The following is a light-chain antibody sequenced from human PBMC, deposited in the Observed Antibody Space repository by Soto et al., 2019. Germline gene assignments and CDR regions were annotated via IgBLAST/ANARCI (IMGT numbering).Light chain of an antibody. CDR2: RNN. Sequence: QSVLVQPPSASGTPGQRVNMSCAGSSSNIGSNYVYWYHQVPGTATKLLIYRNNQRPSGVPDRFSGSKSGTSTSLAISGLRSEYEDAYYCAAWDDSRHVIFGGGTKVAVL. V-gene: IGLV1-47*01. CDR1: SSNIGSNY. CDR3: AAWDDSRHVI. J-gene: IGLJ2*01.